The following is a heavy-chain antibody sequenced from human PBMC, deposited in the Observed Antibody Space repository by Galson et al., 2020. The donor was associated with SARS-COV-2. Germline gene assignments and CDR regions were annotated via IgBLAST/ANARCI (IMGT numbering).Heavy chain of an antibody. CDR3: TRSRGNSDWSTTYFDY. CDR1: GFTFSDHY. V-gene: IGHV3-72*01. CDR2: IRNKANSYTT. J-gene: IGHJ4*02. Sequence: LSLTCAASGFTFSDHYMDWVRQAPGKGLEWVGRIRNKANSYTTEYAASVKGRFTISRDDSQNSLFLQVNSLKSEDTAVYYCTRSRGNSDWSTTYFDYWGQGTLVTISS. D-gene: IGHD3-9*01.